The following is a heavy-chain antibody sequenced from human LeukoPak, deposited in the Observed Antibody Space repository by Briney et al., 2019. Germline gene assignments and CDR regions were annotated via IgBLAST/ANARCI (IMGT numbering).Heavy chain of an antibody. D-gene: IGHD6-13*01. CDR2: VSASGGST. Sequence: PGGSLTVSRAVSGFIFNSYAMSWVRQAPGKGLEWVSSVSASGGSTYHADSLNGRFTISRDNSKNTLHLQMNSLRADDTALYYCAKGALAAAGSGFDYWGQG. CDR3: AKGALAAAGSGFDY. J-gene: IGHJ4*02. CDR1: GFIFNSYA. V-gene: IGHV3-23*01.